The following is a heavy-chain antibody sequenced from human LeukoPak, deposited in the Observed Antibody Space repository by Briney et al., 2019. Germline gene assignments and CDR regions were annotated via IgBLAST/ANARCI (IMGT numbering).Heavy chain of an antibody. Sequence: TLSLICTVSCDYISSGCYYGSGIRQPAGKVLEWIGRFYTSGTTSYNPSLKSRVTMSEDTSKNKSSLQLSCVTAADTAIYYCARVRDAVAPDYWGQGTLVTVSS. CDR2: FYTSGTT. CDR3: ARVRDAVAPDY. V-gene: IGHV4-61*02. CDR1: CDYISSGCYY. J-gene: IGHJ4*02.